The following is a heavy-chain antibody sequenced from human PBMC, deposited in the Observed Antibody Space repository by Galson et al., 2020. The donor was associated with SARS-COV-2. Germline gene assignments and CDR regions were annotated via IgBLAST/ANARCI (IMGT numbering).Heavy chain of an antibody. D-gene: IGHD6-19*01. Sequence: GSDNYYADSVKGRFTISRDNSKNTLYLQMNSLRAEDTAVYYCARDGQWLVPYGMDVWGQGTTVTVSS. CDR3: ARDGQWLVPYGMDV. CDR2: GSDN. J-gene: IGHJ6*02. V-gene: IGHV3-33*01.